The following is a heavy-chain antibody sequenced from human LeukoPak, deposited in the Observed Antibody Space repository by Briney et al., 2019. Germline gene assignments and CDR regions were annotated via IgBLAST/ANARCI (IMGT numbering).Heavy chain of an antibody. CDR1: GGSISSGGYY. V-gene: IGHV4-61*08. J-gene: IGHJ4*02. Sequence: SETLSLTCTVSGGSISSGGYYWSWIRQPPGKGLEWIGYIYYSGSTNYNPSLKSRVTISVDTSKNQFSLKLSSVTAADTAVYYCARGRSYAAGVWGQGTLVTVSS. CDR3: ARGRSYAAGV. D-gene: IGHD3-16*01. CDR2: IYYSGST.